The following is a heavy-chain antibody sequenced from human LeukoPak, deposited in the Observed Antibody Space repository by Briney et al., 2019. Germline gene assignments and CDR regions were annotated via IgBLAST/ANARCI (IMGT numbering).Heavy chain of an antibody. V-gene: IGHV3-30*18. CDR2: ISYDGSNK. D-gene: IGHD6-13*01. CDR1: GFTFSSDG. Sequence: PGGSLRLSCAASGFTFSSDGMHWVRQAPGKGLEWVAVISYDGSNKYYADSVKGRFTISRDNSKNTLYLQMNSLRAEDTAVYYCAKPPDSSSWYYFDYWGQGTLVTVSS. J-gene: IGHJ4*02. CDR3: AKPPDSSSWYYFDY.